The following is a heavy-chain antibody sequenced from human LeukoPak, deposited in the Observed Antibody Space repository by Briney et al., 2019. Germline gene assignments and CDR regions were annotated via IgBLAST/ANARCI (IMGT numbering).Heavy chain of an antibody. CDR3: ALAPNSNWFDF. CDR1: GDSTSNFY. CDR2: IHYSGSS. D-gene: IGHD2-8*01. Sequence: SETLSLTCTVSGDSTSNFYWNWIRRSPGKGLEWIGNIHYSGSSVHNPSLKSRGTISIDTSRRQFFLKLNSVTAADTAVYFCALAPNSNWFDFWGPGTLVTVSS. V-gene: IGHV4-59*03. J-gene: IGHJ5*01.